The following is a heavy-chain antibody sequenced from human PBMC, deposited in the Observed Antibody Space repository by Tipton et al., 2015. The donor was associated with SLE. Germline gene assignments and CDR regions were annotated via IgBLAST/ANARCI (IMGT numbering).Heavy chain of an antibody. CDR2: VYYSGST. CDR3: ATPYSSSSGKFDY. CDR1: GGSISSSSYY. Sequence: TLSLTCTVSGGSISSSSYYWGWIRQPPGKGLEWVGTVYYSGSTNYNPSLKSRVTISIDTSKNQLSLTVNSVTAADTAVYYCATPYSSSSGKFDYWGQGALVTVSS. V-gene: IGHV4-39*07. J-gene: IGHJ4*02. D-gene: IGHD6-6*01.